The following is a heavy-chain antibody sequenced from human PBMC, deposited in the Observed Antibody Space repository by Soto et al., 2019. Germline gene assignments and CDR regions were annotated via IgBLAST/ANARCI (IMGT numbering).Heavy chain of an antibody. Sequence: GGSLRLSCAASGFTFSSYSMNWVRQAPGKGLEWVSSISSSSSYIYYADSVKGRFTISRDNAKNSLYLQMNSLRAEDTAVYYCAREFTQYSSSSNPYYYYYYMDVWGKGTTVTVSS. J-gene: IGHJ6*03. CDR2: ISSSSSYI. CDR3: AREFTQYSSSSNPYYYYYYMDV. D-gene: IGHD6-6*01. CDR1: GFTFSSYS. V-gene: IGHV3-21*01.